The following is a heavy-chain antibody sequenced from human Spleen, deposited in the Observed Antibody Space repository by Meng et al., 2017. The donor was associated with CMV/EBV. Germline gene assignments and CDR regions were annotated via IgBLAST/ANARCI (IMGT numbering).Heavy chain of an antibody. CDR1: GYTLTGYS. Sequence: ASVKVSCKASGYTLTGYSLHWVRQAPGQGLEWMGWINPGSGGSNFAPKFQGRVTLTTDTSVTTAYMELRSLKFDDTAVYFCAKRGYSSSSWFDSWGQGTLVTVSS. CDR3: AKRGYSSSSWFDS. J-gene: IGHJ5*01. CDR2: INPGSGGS. V-gene: IGHV1-2*02. D-gene: IGHD6-6*01.